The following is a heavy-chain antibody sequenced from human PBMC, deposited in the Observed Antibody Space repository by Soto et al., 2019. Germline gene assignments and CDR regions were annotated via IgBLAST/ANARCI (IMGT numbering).Heavy chain of an antibody. CDR2: INAGNGNT. J-gene: IGHJ4*02. V-gene: IGHV1-3*01. Sequence: ASVKVSCKASGYSFTSHAMHWVRQAPGQRLEWMGWINAGNGNTKYSQKFQGRVTITRDTSASTAYMELSSLRSEDTAVYYCLGYCSGGSCYSRGYWGQGTLVTVS. CDR3: LGYCSGGSCYSRGY. D-gene: IGHD2-15*01. CDR1: GYSFTSHA.